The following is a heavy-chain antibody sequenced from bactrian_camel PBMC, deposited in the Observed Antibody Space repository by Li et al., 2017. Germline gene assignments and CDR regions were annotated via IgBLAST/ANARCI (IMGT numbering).Heavy chain of an antibody. J-gene: IGHJ6*01. CDR3: AIGSGLGTS. V-gene: IGHV3S55*01. CDR2: IEGNGST. CDR1: GHTYSTNL. D-gene: IGHD5*01. Sequence: HVQLVESGGGSVQAGGSLRLSCAASGHTYSTNLMGWFRQVPGKERAGVAAIEGNGSTNYAESVKGRFTISEDNAKHTLYLQMDSLKSEDTALYYCAIGSGLGTSRGQGTQVTVS.